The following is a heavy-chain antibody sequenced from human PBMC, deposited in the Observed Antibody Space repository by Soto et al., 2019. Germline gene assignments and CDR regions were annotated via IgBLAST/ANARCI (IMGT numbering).Heavy chain of an antibody. D-gene: IGHD6-13*01. Sequence: ASVKVSCKASGYTFTSYAMHWVRQAPGQRLEWMGWINAGNGNTKYSQKFQGRVTITRDTSASTAYMELSSLRSEDTAVYYCARVDSSSLSVDYWGQGTLVTVS. J-gene: IGHJ4*02. CDR2: INAGNGNT. CDR3: ARVDSSSLSVDY. CDR1: GYTFTSYA. V-gene: IGHV1-3*01.